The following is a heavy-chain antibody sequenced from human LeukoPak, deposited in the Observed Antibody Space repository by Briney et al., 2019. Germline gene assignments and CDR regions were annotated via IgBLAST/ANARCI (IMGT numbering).Heavy chain of an antibody. CDR3: AREGATNSAFDI. Sequence: SETLSLTCTVSGGSISSSSYYWGWIRQPPGKGLEWIGSIYYSGSTYYNPSLKSRATISVDTSKNQFSLKLSSVTAADTAVYYCAREGATNSAFDIWGQGTMVTVSS. D-gene: IGHD1-26*01. J-gene: IGHJ3*02. CDR1: GGSISSSSYY. V-gene: IGHV4-39*07. CDR2: IYYSGST.